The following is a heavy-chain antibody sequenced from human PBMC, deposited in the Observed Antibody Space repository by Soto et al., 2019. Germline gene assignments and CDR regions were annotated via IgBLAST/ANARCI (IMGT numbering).Heavy chain of an antibody. CDR1: GYTFTGYY. Sequence: QVQLVQSGAEVKKPGASVKVSCEASGYTFTGYYIHWVRQAPGQGLEWMGWINPDSGVTNNAQKFHGRVTMTGDTSISTAYMELSRLRSDDTAVYYCARDTGRSLASARFDDWGQGTLVTVSS. CDR3: ARDTGRSLASARFDD. CDR2: INPDSGVT. D-gene: IGHD2-8*02. J-gene: IGHJ4*02. V-gene: IGHV1-2*02.